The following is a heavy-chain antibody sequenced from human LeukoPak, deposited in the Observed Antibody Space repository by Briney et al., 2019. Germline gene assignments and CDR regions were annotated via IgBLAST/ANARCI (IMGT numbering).Heavy chain of an antibody. CDR2: AYYSGTT. J-gene: IGHJ4*02. CDR1: GDSISSYY. Sequence: SETLSLTCTVSGDSISSYYWSWIRQPPGKGLEWIGYAYYSGTTNYNPSLKSRVTISVDTSKNQFSLKLSSVTAADTAVYYCAREGWGYYFDFWGQGTLVTVSS. V-gene: IGHV4-59*01. D-gene: IGHD7-27*01. CDR3: AREGWGYYFDF.